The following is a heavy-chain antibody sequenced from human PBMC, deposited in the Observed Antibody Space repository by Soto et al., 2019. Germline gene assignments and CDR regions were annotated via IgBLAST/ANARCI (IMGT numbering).Heavy chain of an antibody. Sequence: QVQLVESGGGVVQPGRSLRLSCAASGFTFSSYGMHWVRQAPGKGLEWVAVISYDGSNKYYADSVKGRFTISRDNSKNPLYLQMNSLRAEETAVYYCAKDGQWLRSRFDYWGQGTLVTVSS. CDR3: AKDGQWLRSRFDY. D-gene: IGHD5-12*01. V-gene: IGHV3-30*18. J-gene: IGHJ4*02. CDR2: ISYDGSNK. CDR1: GFTFSSYG.